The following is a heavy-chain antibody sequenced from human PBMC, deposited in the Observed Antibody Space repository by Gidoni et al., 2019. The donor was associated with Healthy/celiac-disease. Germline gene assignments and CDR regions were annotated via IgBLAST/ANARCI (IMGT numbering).Heavy chain of an antibody. CDR1: GGSFSGYY. D-gene: IGHD2-2*01. V-gene: IGHV4-34*01. J-gene: IGHJ6*03. CDR2: INHSGST. CDR3: ARAVVGCSSTSCYYSYYMDV. Sequence: QVQLQQWGAGLLKPSETLSLTCAVYGGSFSGYYWSWIRQPPGKGLEWIGEINHSGSTNYNPSLKSRVTISVDTSKNQFSLKLSSVTAADTAVYYCARAVVGCSSTSCYYSYYMDVWGKGTTVTVSS.